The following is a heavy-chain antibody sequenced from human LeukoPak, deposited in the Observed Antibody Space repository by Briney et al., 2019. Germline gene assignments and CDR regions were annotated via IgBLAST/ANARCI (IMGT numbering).Heavy chain of an antibody. V-gene: IGHV3-7*01. CDR3: ARVGVYDIFSFDP. CDR1: GFTFSSYW. Sequence: GGSLRLSCAASGFTFSSYWMSWVRQAPGKGLEWEANIKQDGSEKYYVDSVKGRFTISRDNAKNSLYLQMNSLRAEDTAVYYCARVGVYDIFSFDPWGQGTLVTVSS. J-gene: IGHJ5*02. CDR2: IKQDGSEK. D-gene: IGHD3-9*01.